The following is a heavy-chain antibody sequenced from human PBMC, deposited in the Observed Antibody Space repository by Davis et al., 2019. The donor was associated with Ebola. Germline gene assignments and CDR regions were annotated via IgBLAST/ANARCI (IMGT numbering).Heavy chain of an antibody. CDR2: IKQDGSEK. J-gene: IGHJ5*02. V-gene: IGHV3-7*03. D-gene: IGHD3-10*01. Sequence: GESLKISCAASGFTFSGSAMHWVRQAPGKGLEWVANIKQDGSEKYYVDSVKGRFTISRDNAKNSLYLQMNSLRAEDTAVYYCARDGVENWFDPWGQGTLVTVSS. CDR3: ARDGVENWFDP. CDR1: GFTFSGSA.